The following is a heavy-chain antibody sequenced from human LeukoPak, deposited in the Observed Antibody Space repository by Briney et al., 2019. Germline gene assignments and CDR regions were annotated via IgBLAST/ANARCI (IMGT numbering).Heavy chain of an antibody. CDR1: GFTFSSYS. J-gene: IGHJ4*02. D-gene: IGHD3-22*01. CDR2: ISSSSSYI. CDR3: AREFYDSSGCFDY. Sequence: PGGSLRLSCAASGFTFSSYSMNWVRQAPGKGLEWVSSISSSSSYIYYADSVKGRFTISRDNAKNSLYLQMNSLRAEDTAVYYCAREFYDSSGCFDYWGQGTLVTVSS. V-gene: IGHV3-21*01.